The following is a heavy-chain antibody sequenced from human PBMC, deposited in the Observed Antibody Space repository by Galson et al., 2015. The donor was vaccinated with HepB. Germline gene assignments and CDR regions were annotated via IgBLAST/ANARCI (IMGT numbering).Heavy chain of an antibody. V-gene: IGHV3-30*04. CDR1: GFTFNSYA. J-gene: IGHJ4*02. CDR3: ARDHEWFGDKALFLIDY. D-gene: IGHD3-10*01. CDR2: ISYDGTNE. Sequence: SLRLSCAASGFTFNSYAMHWVRQAPGKGLEWVAVISYDGTNEYYADSVKGRFSISRDNSKNTLYLQLNSLRAEDRAVYYCARDHEWFGDKALFLIDYWGQGTLVTVSS.